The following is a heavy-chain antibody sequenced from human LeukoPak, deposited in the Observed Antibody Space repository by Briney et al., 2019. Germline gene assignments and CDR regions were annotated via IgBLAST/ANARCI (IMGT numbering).Heavy chain of an antibody. V-gene: IGHV3-30*02. CDR3: AKDLVWFGTNSDRGFDY. CDR2: IRYDGSNK. Sequence: PGGSLRLSCAASGFTFSSYGMHWVRQAPGKGLEWVAFIRYDGSNKYYADSVKGRFTISRDNSKNTLYLQMNSLRAEDTAVYYCAKDLVWFGTNSDRGFDYWGQGTLVTVSS. CDR1: GFTFSSYG. D-gene: IGHD3-10*01. J-gene: IGHJ4*02.